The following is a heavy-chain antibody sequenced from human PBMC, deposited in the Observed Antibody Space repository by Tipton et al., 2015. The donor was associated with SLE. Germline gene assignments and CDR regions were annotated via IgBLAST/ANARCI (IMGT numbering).Heavy chain of an antibody. Sequence: LRLSCAASGFTFSDYYMSWIRQAPGKGLEWIGSIYYSGSTYYSPSLKTRLTISVDTSKNQFSLKVNSVTAADTAVYYCARDRGPDTSGYYDYWGQGTLVTVSS. CDR3: ARDRGPDTSGYYDY. CDR1: GFTFSDYY. J-gene: IGHJ4*02. D-gene: IGHD3-22*01. V-gene: IGHV4-38-2*02. CDR2: IYYSGST.